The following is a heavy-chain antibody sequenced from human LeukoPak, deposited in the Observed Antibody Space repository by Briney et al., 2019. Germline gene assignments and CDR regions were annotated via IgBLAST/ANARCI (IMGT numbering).Heavy chain of an antibody. CDR2: IIPIFGTA. CDR1: GYTFTSYG. D-gene: IGHD3-10*01. J-gene: IGHJ6*02. V-gene: IGHV1-69*13. Sequence: GASVKVSCKASGYTFTSYGISWVRQAPGQGLEWMGGIIPIFGTANYAQKFQGRVTITADESTSTAYMELSSLRSEDTAVYYCARWRGSGSYYNEFPYYYYYYGMDVWGQGTTVTVSS. CDR3: ARWRGSGSYYNEFPYYYYYYGMDV.